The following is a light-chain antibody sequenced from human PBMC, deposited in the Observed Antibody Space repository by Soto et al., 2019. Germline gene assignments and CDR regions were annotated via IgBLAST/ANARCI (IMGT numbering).Light chain of an antibody. CDR2: DAS. CDR3: QKYNTYSWT. J-gene: IGKJ1*01. Sequence: EIEISHAPSSLDASVLDRVIITLLASQSLNRWLAWYQQKPGKAPKLLIYDASSLQSGVPSRFSGSGSGTEFALTISSLQPDDFATYYCQKYNTYSWTCGTGNTVDIK. V-gene: IGKV1-5*01. CDR1: QSLNRW.